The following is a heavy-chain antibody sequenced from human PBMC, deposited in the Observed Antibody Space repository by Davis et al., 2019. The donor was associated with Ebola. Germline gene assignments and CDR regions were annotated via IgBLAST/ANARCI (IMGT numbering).Heavy chain of an antibody. CDR2: ISWNSGSI. V-gene: IGHV3-9*01. D-gene: IGHD6-19*01. CDR1: GFTFDDYA. Sequence: SLKISCAASGFTFDDYAMHWVRQAPGKGLEWVSGISWNSGSIGYADSVKGRFTISRDNAKNSLYLQMNSLRAEDTALYYCAKDTAVAGRGYYYYYGMDVWGQGTTVTVSS. CDR3: AKDTAVAGRGYYYYYGMDV. J-gene: IGHJ6*02.